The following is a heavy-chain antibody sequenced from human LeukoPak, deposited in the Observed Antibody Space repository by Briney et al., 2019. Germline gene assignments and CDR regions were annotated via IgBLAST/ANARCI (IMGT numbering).Heavy chain of an antibody. CDR3: ASATGANYYYYYMDV. J-gene: IGHJ6*03. D-gene: IGHD7-27*01. V-gene: IGHV3-23*01. CDR1: GFTFSSYG. CDR2: ISGSGGFT. Sequence: GGSLRLSCAASGFTFSSYGMSWVRQAPGKGLEWVSAISGSGGFTYYADSVKGRFTISRDNAKNTLYLQMNSLRAEDTAVYYCASATGANYYYYYMDVWGKGTTVTVSS.